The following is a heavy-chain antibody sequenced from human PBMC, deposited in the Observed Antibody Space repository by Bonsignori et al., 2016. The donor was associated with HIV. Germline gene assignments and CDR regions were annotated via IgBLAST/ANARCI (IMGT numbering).Heavy chain of an antibody. J-gene: IGHJ6*03. CDR3: ARDQAAAGPLYYYYMDV. D-gene: IGHD6-13*01. CDR2: ISSSSSYI. V-gene: IGHV3-21*01. CDR1: GFTFSSYS. Sequence: GGSLRLSCAASGFTFSSYSMNWVRQAPGKGLEWVSSISSSSSYIYYADSVKGRFTISRDNAKNSLYLQMNSLRAEDTAVYYCARDQAAAGPLYYYYMDVWGQRDHGHRLL.